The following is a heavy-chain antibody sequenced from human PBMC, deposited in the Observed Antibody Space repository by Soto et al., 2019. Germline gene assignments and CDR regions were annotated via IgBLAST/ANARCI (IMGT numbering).Heavy chain of an antibody. CDR1: RYTFKSHC. CDR3: VSRVSAHFDY. D-gene: IGHD3-10*01. J-gene: IGHJ4*02. CDR2: IDSSGVNT. Sequence: PGGSLRLSCAASRYTFKSHCLSWVRQAPGKGLEWVSTIDSSGVNTHYADSVKGRFTISRDNSRNTLHLQMHDLRADDTALYYCVSRVSAHFDYWGQGTVVTVCS. V-gene: IGHV3-23*01.